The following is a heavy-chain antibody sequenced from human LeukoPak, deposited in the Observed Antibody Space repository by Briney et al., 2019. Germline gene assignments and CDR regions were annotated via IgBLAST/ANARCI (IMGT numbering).Heavy chain of an antibody. J-gene: IGHJ4*02. CDR3: VREVVSIPSYFES. CDR1: RFTVSSSY. V-gene: IGHV3-53*01. D-gene: IGHD2-15*01. CDR2: FYRGETT. Sequence: GGSLRLSCAASRFTVSSSYMYWVRQAPGKGLEWVSFFYRGETTYYAESVRGRFTISRDISKNTLYLLMNSLIPEDTAVYYCVREVVSIPSYFESWGQGTRVTVSS.